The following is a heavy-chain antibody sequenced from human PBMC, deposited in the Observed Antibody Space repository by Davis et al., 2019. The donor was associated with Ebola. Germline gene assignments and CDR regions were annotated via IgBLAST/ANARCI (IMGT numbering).Heavy chain of an antibody. J-gene: IGHJ6*03. CDR3: ARVLYCSSTSCYPYMDV. D-gene: IGHD2-2*01. CDR2: IYYSGST. Sequence: PSETLSLTCTVSGGSISSYYWSWIRQPPGKGLEWIGYIYYSGSTNYNPSLKSRVTISVDTSKNQFSLKLSSVTAADTAVYYCARVLYCSSTSCYPYMDVWGKGTTVTVSS. V-gene: IGHV4-59*01. CDR1: GGSISSYY.